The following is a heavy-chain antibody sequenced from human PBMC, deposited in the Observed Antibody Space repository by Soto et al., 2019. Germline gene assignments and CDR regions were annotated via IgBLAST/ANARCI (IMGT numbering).Heavy chain of an antibody. V-gene: IGHV4-39*01. CDR2: IYYSGST. CDR3: ARTPTMVRGANRLYY. Sequence: QLQLQESGPGLVKPSETLSLTCTVSGGSISSSSYYWGWIRQPPGKGLEWIGSIYYSGSTYYNPSLKSRVTISVDTSKNQFSLKLSSVTAADTAVYYCARTPTMVRGANRLYYWGQGTLVTVSS. D-gene: IGHD3-10*01. CDR1: GGSISSSSYY. J-gene: IGHJ4*02.